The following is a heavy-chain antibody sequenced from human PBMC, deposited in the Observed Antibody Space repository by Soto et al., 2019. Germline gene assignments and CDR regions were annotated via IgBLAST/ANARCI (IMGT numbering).Heavy chain of an antibody. CDR2: IYPGDPDT. CDR3: ARHISEWQQLGGRFDP. D-gene: IGHD6-13*01. CDR1: GYSCTSYW. J-gene: IGHJ5*02. V-gene: IGHV5-51*01. Sequence: GESLKISCKGSGYSCTSYWIGWVRQMPRKGLEWMGIIYPGDPDTRYSPSFQGQVTISADKSISTAYLQWSSLKASDTAMYYCARHISEWQQLGGRFDPWGQGTLVTVSS.